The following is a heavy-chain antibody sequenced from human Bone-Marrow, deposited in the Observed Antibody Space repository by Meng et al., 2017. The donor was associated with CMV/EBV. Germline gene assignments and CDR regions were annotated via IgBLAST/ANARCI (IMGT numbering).Heavy chain of an antibody. CDR3: AGPLPSGSFWFDP. V-gene: IGHV3-30-3*01. CDR1: AFTFTSYA. J-gene: IGHJ5*02. Sequence: GGSLRLSCAASAFTFTSYAMHWVRQAPGKGLQWVAVISYDGTNKYYADSVKGRFTISRDNAKNSLYLQMNSLRAEDTAVYYCAGPLPSGSFWFDPWGQGTLVTVSS. CDR2: ISYDGTNK. D-gene: IGHD1-26*01.